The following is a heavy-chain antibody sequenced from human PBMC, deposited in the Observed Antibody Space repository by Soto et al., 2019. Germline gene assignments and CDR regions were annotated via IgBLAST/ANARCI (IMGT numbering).Heavy chain of an antibody. CDR2: INSDGSST. Sequence: GGSLRLSCAASGFTFSSYWMHWVRQAPGKGLVWVSRINSDGSSTSYADSVKGRFTSSRDNAKDTLYLQMNSLRAEDTAVYYCARDRAVAPGFDYWGQGTLVTVSS. J-gene: IGHJ4*02. D-gene: IGHD6-19*01. V-gene: IGHV3-74*01. CDR1: GFTFSSYW. CDR3: ARDRAVAPGFDY.